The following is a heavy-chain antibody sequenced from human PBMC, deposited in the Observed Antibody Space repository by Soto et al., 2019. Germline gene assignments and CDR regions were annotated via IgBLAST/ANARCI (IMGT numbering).Heavy chain of an antibody. J-gene: IGHJ6*02. CDR3: ARDGGVIIPGAIGGGYGLDV. D-gene: IGHD2-2*02. Sequence: GGSLRLSCAASGFTFSDYYMSWIRQAPGKGLEWISYISGRNTFTQYADSVKGRFTISRDNAKNSLYLQLNSLTAEDTAVYYCARDGGVIIPGAIGGGYGLDVWGQGTTVTVSS. V-gene: IGHV3-11*06. CDR2: ISGRNTFT. CDR1: GFTFSDYY.